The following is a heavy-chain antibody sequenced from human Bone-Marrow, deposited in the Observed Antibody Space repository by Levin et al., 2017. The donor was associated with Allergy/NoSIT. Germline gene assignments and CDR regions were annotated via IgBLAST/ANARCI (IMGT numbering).Heavy chain of an antibody. V-gene: IGHV4-61*02. CDR1: GDSINNTNHY. CDR2: MFAGGAA. D-gene: IGHD5-24*01. Sequence: SETLSLTCTVSGDSINNTNHYWSWIRQPAGKGLEWIGRMFAGGAASYNRSLRSRVTISIDTSKNLFSLKLTSVTAADTAVYYCARDETFNRWHTGWFDPWGQGTMVTVSS. J-gene: IGHJ5*02. CDR3: ARDETFNRWHTGWFDP.